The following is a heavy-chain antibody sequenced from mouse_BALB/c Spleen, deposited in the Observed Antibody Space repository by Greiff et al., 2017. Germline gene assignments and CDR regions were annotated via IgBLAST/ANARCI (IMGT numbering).Heavy chain of an antibody. J-gene: IGHJ3*01. CDR2: IWTGGGT. V-gene: IGHV2-9-2*01. CDR3: VRGEIYYENSAWFAY. CDR1: GFSLSSYD. D-gene: IGHD2-4*01. Sequence: VHLVESGPGLVAPSQCLSITCTVSGFSLSSYDISWIRQPPGKGLEWLGVIWTGGGTNYNSAFMSRLSISKDNSKSQVFLKMNSLQTDDTAIYYCVRGEIYYENSAWFAYWGQGTLVTVSA.